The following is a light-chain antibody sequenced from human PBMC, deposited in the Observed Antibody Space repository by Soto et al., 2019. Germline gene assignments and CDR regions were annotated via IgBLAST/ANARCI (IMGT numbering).Light chain of an antibody. CDR3: QQYDDWPPT. CDR2: DAS. J-gene: IGKJ1*01. Sequence: EIVMTQSPATLSVSPGERVTLSCRASQSVSNKLAWYQQKPGQAPRLLIYDASGRAGGVPARLSGSGSGTEFTLTISSLQSEDFAVYFCQQYDDWPPTSGQGTKVEIK. V-gene: IGKV3-15*01. CDR1: QSVSNK.